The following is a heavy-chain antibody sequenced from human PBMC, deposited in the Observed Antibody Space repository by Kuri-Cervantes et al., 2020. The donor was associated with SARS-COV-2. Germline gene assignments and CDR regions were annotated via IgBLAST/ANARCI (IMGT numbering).Heavy chain of an antibody. CDR3: ARGSCSSTSCYYTNWSDP. Sequence: GGSLRLSCAASGFTFSSYWMHWVRQAPGKGLEWVSSISSSSSYIYYADSVKGRFTTSRDNAKNSLYLQMNSLRAEDTAVYYCARGSCSSTSCYYTNWSDPWGQGTLVTVSS. CDR1: GFTFSSYW. J-gene: IGHJ5*02. CDR2: ISSSSSYI. V-gene: IGHV3-21*01. D-gene: IGHD2-2*01.